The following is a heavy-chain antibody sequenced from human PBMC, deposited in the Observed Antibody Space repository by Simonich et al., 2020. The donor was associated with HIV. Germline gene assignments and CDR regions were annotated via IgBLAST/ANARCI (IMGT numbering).Heavy chain of an antibody. V-gene: IGHV4-34*01. Sequence: QVRLQQWGAGLLKPSETLSLTCAVYGGSFSGYYWSWIRQSPGKGLEWIGENNHFGSTNHNPSHKVRVTISVDPSKNQFSLKLSSVTAADTAVFYCARGDCSRTSCMGGDTFDIWGQGTVVTVS. D-gene: IGHD2-2*01. CDR3: ARGDCSRTSCMGGDTFDI. CDR1: GGSFSGYY. CDR2: NNHFGST. J-gene: IGHJ3*02.